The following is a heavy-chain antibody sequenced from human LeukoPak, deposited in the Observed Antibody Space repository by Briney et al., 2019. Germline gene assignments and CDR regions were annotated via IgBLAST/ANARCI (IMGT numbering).Heavy chain of an antibody. CDR1: GGCISSGDYY. D-gene: IGHD4-17*01. J-gene: IGHJ4*02. V-gene: IGHV4-30-4*01. Sequence: PSETLSLTCTVSGGCISSGDYYWSWIRQPPGKGLEWIGYIYYSGSTYYNPSLKSRVTISVDTSKNQFSLKLSSVTAADTAVYYCVRYGDYVGYWGQGTLVTVSS. CDR3: VRYGDYVGY. CDR2: IYYSGST.